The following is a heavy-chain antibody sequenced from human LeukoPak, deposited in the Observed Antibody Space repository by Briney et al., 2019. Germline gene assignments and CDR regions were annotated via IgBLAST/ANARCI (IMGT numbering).Heavy chain of an antibody. D-gene: IGHD3-10*01. V-gene: IGHV3-9*01. CDR3: AKDIGYYYGSGNFDY. CDR1: GFTLDDYD. J-gene: IGHJ4*02. Sequence: RAGGSLRLSCAASGFTLDDYDMHWVRHAPGKGVEWVSGISWSRGSIVYADSVKGRFTISRDNEKNCVYMQMNSVRGEDTALYYCAKDIGYYYGSGNFDYWGQGTLVTVSS. CDR2: ISWSRGSI.